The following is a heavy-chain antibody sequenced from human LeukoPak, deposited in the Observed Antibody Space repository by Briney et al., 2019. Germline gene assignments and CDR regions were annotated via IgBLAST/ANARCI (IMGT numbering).Heavy chain of an antibody. Sequence: GGSLRLSCAASGFTFSSYAMSWVRQAPGKGLEWVSAISGSGGSTYYADSVKARFTISRDNSKNTLYLQMNSLRDEDTAVYYCAKDGKGHLARRGEVVPAGITVGYFDYWGQGTLVSVSS. J-gene: IGHJ4*02. CDR2: ISGSGGST. CDR3: AKDGKGHLARRGEVVPAGITVGYFDY. D-gene: IGHD2-2*02. CDR1: GFTFSSYA. V-gene: IGHV3-23*01.